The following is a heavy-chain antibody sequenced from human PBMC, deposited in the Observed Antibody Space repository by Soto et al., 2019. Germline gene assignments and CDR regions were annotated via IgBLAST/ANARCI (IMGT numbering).Heavy chain of an antibody. Sequence: SETRALTCPVSGGSVSSGSYYWSWIRQPPGKGLEWIGYIYYSGSTNYNPSLKSRVTISVDASKNQFSLKLSSVTAADTAVYYCARDPIYCSSTSCSPHYYYYGMDVWGQGTSVTVSS. CDR3: ARDPIYCSSTSCSPHYYYYGMDV. J-gene: IGHJ6*02. D-gene: IGHD2-2*01. CDR2: IYYSGST. CDR1: GGSVSSGSYY. V-gene: IGHV4-61*01.